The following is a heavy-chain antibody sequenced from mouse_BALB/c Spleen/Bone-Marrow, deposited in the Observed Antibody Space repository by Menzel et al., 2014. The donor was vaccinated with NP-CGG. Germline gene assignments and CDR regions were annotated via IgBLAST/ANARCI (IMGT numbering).Heavy chain of an antibody. D-gene: IGHD1-1*01. Sequence: ESGGGLVQPGGSLKLSCAASGFDFSRYWMSWVRQAPGKGLEWIGEINPDSNTINYTPSLKGKFIISRDNAKNTLYLQMSKVRSEDTALYYCARLNYYGNLFVWGAGTTVTVSS. CDR3: ARLNYYGNLFV. V-gene: IGHV4-1*02. J-gene: IGHJ1*01. CDR1: GFDFSRYW. CDR2: INPDSNTI.